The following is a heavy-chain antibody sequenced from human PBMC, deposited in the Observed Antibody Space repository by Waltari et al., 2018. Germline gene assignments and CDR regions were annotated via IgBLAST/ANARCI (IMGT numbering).Heavy chain of an antibody. Sequence: QVHLVQSGAEVKKPGSSVKISCKPSGGTFSTYAISWVGQAPGQGLEWMGGSIPFLGIPNDAQNFQGRVTITADKSTSTAYMELTSLRSEDTAVYYCARMVVVSADAFDIWGQGTMVTVSS. J-gene: IGHJ3*02. V-gene: IGHV1-69*10. CDR2: SIPFLGIP. CDR1: GGTFSTYA. CDR3: ARMVVVSADAFDI. D-gene: IGHD3-22*01.